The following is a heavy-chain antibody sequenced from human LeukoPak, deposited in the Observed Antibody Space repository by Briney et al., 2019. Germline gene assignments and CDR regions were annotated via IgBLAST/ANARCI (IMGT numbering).Heavy chain of an antibody. CDR3: ASCSDNCYLRYFDL. J-gene: IGHJ2*01. CDR2: INHSGST. D-gene: IGHD2-21*02. CDR1: GGSFSDYY. V-gene: IGHV4-34*01. Sequence: PSETLSLTCAVYGGSFSDYYWSCIRQPPGRGLEWIGEINHSGSTNYNPSLKSRVTISVDTSKNQFSLKLSSVAAADTAVYYSASCSDNCYLRYFDLWGRGTLVTVSS.